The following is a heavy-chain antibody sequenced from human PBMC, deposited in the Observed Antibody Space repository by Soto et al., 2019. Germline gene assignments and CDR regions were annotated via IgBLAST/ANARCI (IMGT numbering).Heavy chain of an antibody. J-gene: IGHJ4*02. D-gene: IGHD3-10*01. CDR3: ARAFIIPYFDY. CDR1: GGSISSYY. CDR2: IYYSGST. V-gene: IGHV4-59*01. Sequence: ASETLSLTCTVSGGSISSYYWSWIRQPPGKGLEWIGYIYYSGSTNYNPSLKSRVTISVDTSKNQFSLKLSSVTAADTAVYYCARAFIIPYFDYWGQGTLVTVSS.